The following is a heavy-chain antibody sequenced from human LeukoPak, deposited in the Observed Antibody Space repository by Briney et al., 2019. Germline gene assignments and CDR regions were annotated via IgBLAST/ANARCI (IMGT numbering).Heavy chain of an antibody. V-gene: IGHV3-23*01. Sequence: AGGSLRLSCAASGFTFSNYAMNWVRQAPGKGLEWVSSISGSADSTYYADSVKGRFTISRDNSKNTLYLQMNSLRAEDTALYYCARGALLSPLYGLDYWGQGTLVTVSS. J-gene: IGHJ4*02. D-gene: IGHD2-15*01. CDR3: ARGALLSPLYGLDY. CDR1: GFTFSNYA. CDR2: ISGSADST.